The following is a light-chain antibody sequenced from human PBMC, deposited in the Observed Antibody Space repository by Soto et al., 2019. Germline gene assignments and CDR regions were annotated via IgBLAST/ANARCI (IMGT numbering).Light chain of an antibody. CDR3: QKRSSWPIN. Sequence: EIVFTHSPSTLSLSPVERATLSFMASQSVSRYLAWYQQKPGQAPRLLIYDASNRATGIPARFSGSGSGTDFTLTISSLEPEDFAVYYCQKRSSWPINFGQGTRLEIK. V-gene: IGKV3-11*01. CDR2: DAS. CDR1: QSVSRY. J-gene: IGKJ5*01.